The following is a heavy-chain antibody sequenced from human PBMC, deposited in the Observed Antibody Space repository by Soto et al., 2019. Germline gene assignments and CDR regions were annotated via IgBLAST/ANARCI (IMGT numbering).Heavy chain of an antibody. D-gene: IGHD5-18*01. CDR1: GFTFSSYG. J-gene: IGHJ4*02. V-gene: IGHV3-30*18. CDR2: ISYDGSNK. Sequence: GGSLRLSCASSGFTFSSYGMHWVRQAPGKGLEWVAVISYDGSNKYYADSVKGRFTISRDNSKNTLYLQMNSLRAEDTAVYYCAKIPLRGAFDYWGQGTLVTSPQ. CDR3: AKIPLRGAFDY.